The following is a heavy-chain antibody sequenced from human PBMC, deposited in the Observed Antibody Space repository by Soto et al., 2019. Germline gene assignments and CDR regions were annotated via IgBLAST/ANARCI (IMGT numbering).Heavy chain of an antibody. J-gene: IGHJ4*02. D-gene: IGHD3-10*01. CDR1: GFTFSSYI. CDR3: ARGGGFFDY. Sequence: EVQLVESGGGLVQPGGSLRLSCAASGFTFSSYIINWVRQAPGKGLEWVSYISINSSTKYYADSVKGRFTISRDNAKNALYLQMNSRRDEDTAVYYCARGGGFFDYWGQGTLVTVSS. CDR2: ISINSSTK. V-gene: IGHV3-48*02.